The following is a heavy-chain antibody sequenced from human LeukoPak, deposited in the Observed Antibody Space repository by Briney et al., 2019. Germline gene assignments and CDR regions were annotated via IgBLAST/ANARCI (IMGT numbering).Heavy chain of an antibody. J-gene: IGHJ3*02. CDR3: ARDRVVMTAFDI. V-gene: IGHV4-30-4*01. CDR1: GGSISSGDYY. Sequence: SQTLSLTCTVSGGSISSGDYYWGWIRQPPGKGLEWIGYIYYSGSTYYNPSLKSRVTISVDTSKNQFSLKLSSVTAADTAVYYCARDRVVMTAFDIWGQGTMVTVSS. CDR2: IYYSGST. D-gene: IGHD3-3*01.